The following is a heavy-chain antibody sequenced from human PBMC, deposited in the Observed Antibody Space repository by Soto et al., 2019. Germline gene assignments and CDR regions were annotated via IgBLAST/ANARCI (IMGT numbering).Heavy chain of an antibody. CDR3: ARDLAAATTYFYYGLDV. CDR2: IWYDGRSK. D-gene: IGHD6-13*01. V-gene: IGHV3-33*01. CDR1: GFTFSSYH. Sequence: QVQLVESGGGVVQPGRSLRLSCAASGFTFSSYHMHWVRQAPGKGLEWVSVIWYDGRSKYYGDSAKGRFTISRDNSKNTLYLQMDGLRAEDTAVYYCARDLAAATTYFYYGLDVWGQGTAVTVSS. J-gene: IGHJ6*02.